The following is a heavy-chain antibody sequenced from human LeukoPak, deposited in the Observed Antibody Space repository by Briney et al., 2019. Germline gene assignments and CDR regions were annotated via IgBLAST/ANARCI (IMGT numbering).Heavy chain of an antibody. V-gene: IGHV1-69*13. CDR3: AAQNEELWLPDYYYYGMDV. D-gene: IGHD5-18*01. CDR1: GGTFSSYA. Sequence: GASVKVSCKASGGTFSSYAISWVRQAPGQGLEWMGGIIPIFGTANYAQKFQGRVTITADESTSTAYMELSSLRSEDTAVYYCAAQNEELWLPDYYYYGMDVWGQGTTVTVSS. CDR2: IIPIFGTA. J-gene: IGHJ6*02.